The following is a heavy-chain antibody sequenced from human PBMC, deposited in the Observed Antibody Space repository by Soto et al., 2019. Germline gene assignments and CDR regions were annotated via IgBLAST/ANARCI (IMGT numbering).Heavy chain of an antibody. V-gene: IGHV1-69*13. J-gene: IGHJ4*02. CDR3: ARAVLVPAAMWAHFDY. CDR1: GGTFSSYA. CDR2: IIPIFGTA. D-gene: IGHD2-2*01. Sequence: SVKVSCKASGGTFSSYAISWVRQAPGQGLEWMGGIIPIFGTANYAQKFQGRVTITADESTSTAYMELSSPRSEDTAVFYCARAVLVPAAMWAHFDYWGQGTLVTVSS.